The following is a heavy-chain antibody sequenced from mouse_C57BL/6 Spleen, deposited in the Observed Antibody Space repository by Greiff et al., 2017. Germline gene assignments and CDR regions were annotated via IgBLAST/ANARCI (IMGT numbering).Heavy chain of an antibody. CDR3: ARGDDGYDGYAMDY. CDR2: IDPSGSET. Sequence: QVQLQQPGAELVRPGSSVKLSCKASGYTFTSYWMHWVKQRPIQGLEWIGNIDPSGSETHYNQKFKDKATLTVDKSSSTAYMQLSSLTSEDSAVYYCARGDDGYDGYAMDYWGQGTSVTVSS. D-gene: IGHD2-2*01. J-gene: IGHJ4*01. CDR1: GYTFTSYW. V-gene: IGHV1-52*01.